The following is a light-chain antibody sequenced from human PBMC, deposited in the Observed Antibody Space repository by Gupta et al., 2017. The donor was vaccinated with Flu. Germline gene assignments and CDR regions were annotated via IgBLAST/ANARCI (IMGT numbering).Light chain of an antibody. Sequence: SALTQPPSASGSPGQSVTTSCTGTSSDIGGYNFVSWYQQYPGKAPKLMIYEVTKRPSGFPDRFSGSKSVNTASLTVSGLQSEDEADYYCSSYSGSNNKVLFGGGTKLTVL. V-gene: IGLV2-8*01. CDR3: SSYSGSNNKVL. CDR2: EVT. CDR1: SSDIGGYNF. J-gene: IGLJ2*01.